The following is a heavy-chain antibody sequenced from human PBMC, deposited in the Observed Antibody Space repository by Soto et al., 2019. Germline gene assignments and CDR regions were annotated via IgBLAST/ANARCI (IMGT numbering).Heavy chain of an antibody. CDR2: ISAYTGNT. Sequence: ASVKVSCKASDYTFSSYGVSWVRQAPGQGLEWMGWISAYTGNTNYAQKFQGRVTLTTDTSTSTAYMELRSLTSDDTALYYCARDVDERLTGYYIPFDYWGQGTQVTVSS. V-gene: IGHV1-18*01. CDR1: DYTFSSYG. D-gene: IGHD3-9*01. J-gene: IGHJ4*02. CDR3: ARDVDERLTGYYIPFDY.